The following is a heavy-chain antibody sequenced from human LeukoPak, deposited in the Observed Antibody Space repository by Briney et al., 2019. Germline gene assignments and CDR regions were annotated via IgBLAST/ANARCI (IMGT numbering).Heavy chain of an antibody. D-gene: IGHD1-26*01. CDR1: GFTFDDYT. J-gene: IGHJ4*02. CDR2: ISWDGGSR. CDR3: AKESDGGSFDIDY. V-gene: IGHV3-43*01. Sequence: PGGSLRLSCAASGFTFDDYTIHWVRQAPGKGLEWVSLISWDGGSRYYAGSVKGRFTISRDNSKNPLYLQMNSLRIEDTALYYCAKESDGGSFDIDYWGQGTLVTVSS.